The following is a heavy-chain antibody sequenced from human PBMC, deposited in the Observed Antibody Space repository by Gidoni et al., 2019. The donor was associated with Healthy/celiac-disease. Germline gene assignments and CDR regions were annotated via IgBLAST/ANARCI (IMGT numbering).Heavy chain of an antibody. J-gene: IGHJ6*02. Sequence: QVQLQESGPGLVKPSETLSLTCTVSGGSISSYYWSWIRQPPGKGLEWIGYIYYSGSTNYNPSLKSRVTISVDTSKNQFSLKLSSVTAADTAVYYCARTAMASGYYYYGMDVWGQGTTVTVSS. V-gene: IGHV4-59*01. D-gene: IGHD5-18*01. CDR2: IYYSGST. CDR1: GGSISSYY. CDR3: ARTAMASGYYYYGMDV.